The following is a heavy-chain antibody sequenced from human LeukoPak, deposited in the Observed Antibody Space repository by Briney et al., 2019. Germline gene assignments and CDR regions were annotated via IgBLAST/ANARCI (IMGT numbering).Heavy chain of an antibody. CDR1: GYSFTNYW. CDR2: IYPGGSET. V-gene: IGHV5-51*01. Sequence: PGESLQISCQGSGYSFTNYWNGWVRQMPGKGLEWMGNIYPGGSETRFSPSFQGQVTISVDKSTRTAYLQWSRLKASDTAMYYCARLTSVTLPFDFWGQGTLVTVSS. CDR3: ARLTSVTLPFDF. J-gene: IGHJ4*02. D-gene: IGHD4-17*01.